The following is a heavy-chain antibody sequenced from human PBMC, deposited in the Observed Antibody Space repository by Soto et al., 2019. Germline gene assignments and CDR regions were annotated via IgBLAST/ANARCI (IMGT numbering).Heavy chain of an antibody. V-gene: IGHV3-30-3*01. CDR1: GFTFSSYA. CDR2: ISYDGSNK. CDR3: ARDPQAALIWLGGAGGGWFDP. D-gene: IGHD3-10*01. J-gene: IGHJ5*02. Sequence: QVQLVESGGGVVQPGRSLRLSCAASGFTFSSYAMHWVRQAPGKGLEWVAVISYDGSNKYYADSVKGRFTISRNNSKNTLYLKMNSMRAEDTAVYYWARDPQAALIWLGGAGGGWFDPWGQGTLVTVSS.